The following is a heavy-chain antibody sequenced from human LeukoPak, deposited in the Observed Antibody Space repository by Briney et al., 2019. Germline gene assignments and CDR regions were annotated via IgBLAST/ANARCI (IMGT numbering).Heavy chain of an antibody. D-gene: IGHD6-19*01. CDR1: GGTFSSYA. Sequence: SVKVSCKASGGTFSSYAISWVRQAPGQGLEWMGRIIPILGIANYAQKFQGRVTITADKSTSTAYMELSSLRSEDTAVYYCARGGGIAVAYGAFDIWGQGTMVTVSS. V-gene: IGHV1-69*04. J-gene: IGHJ3*02. CDR3: ARGGGIAVAYGAFDI. CDR2: IIPILGIA.